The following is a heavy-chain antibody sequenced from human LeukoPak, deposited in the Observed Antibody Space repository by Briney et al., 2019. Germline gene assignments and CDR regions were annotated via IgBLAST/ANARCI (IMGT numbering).Heavy chain of an antibody. D-gene: IGHD3-10*01. Sequence: QAGGSLRLSCAASGFTFDDYAMHWVRQAPGKGLEWVSLITGDGGTRHYADSVKGRFTISNDNSKKSLYLQMNSLRAEDSALYYCAKDSVTMLRGVISYYYHGMDAWGQGTTVTVSS. CDR3: AKDSVTMLRGVISYYYHGMDA. CDR1: GFTFDDYA. CDR2: ITGDGGTR. J-gene: IGHJ6*02. V-gene: IGHV3-43*02.